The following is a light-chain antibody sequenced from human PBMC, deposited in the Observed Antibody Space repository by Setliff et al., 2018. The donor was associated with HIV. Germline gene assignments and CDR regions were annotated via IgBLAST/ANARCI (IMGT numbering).Light chain of an antibody. CDR3: CSYAGSYTYV. Sequence: QSVLTRPRSVSGSPGQSVTISCTGTSSDVGGYNYVSWYQQHPGKAPKLMIYDVSKRPSGVPDRFSGSKSGNTASLTISGLHTEDEADYYCCSYAGSYTYVFGTGTKVTVL. CDR2: DVS. J-gene: IGLJ1*01. CDR1: SSDVGGYNY. V-gene: IGLV2-11*01.